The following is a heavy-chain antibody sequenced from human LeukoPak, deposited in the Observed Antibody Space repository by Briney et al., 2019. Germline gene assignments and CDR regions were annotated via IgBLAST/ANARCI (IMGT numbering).Heavy chain of an antibody. D-gene: IGHD6-6*01. J-gene: IGHJ6*02. CDR3: ARLDSSYYYYGMDV. CDR1: GGSISSYY. V-gene: IGHV4-59*08. Sequence: PSETLSLTCTVSGGSISSYYWSWIRQPPGKGLEWIGYIYYSGSTNYNPSLKSRVTISVDTSKNQFSLKLSSVTAADTAVYYCARLDSSYYYYGMDVWGQGTTVIVSS. CDR2: IYYSGST.